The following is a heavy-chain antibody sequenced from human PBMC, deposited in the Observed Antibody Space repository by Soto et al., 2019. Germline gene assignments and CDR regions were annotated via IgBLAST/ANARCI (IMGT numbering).Heavy chain of an antibody. CDR2: IYYSGST. D-gene: IGHD3-22*01. Sequence: SETLSLTCTVSGGSISSGDYYWSWIRQPPGKGLEWIGYIYYSGSTYYNPSLKSRVTISVDTSKNQFSLKLSSVTAADTAVYYCARAYDSSGYWKVFYYYYGMDVWGQGTTVTVSS. CDR3: ARAYDSSGYWKVFYYYYGMDV. J-gene: IGHJ6*02. CDR1: GGSISSGDYY. V-gene: IGHV4-30-4*01.